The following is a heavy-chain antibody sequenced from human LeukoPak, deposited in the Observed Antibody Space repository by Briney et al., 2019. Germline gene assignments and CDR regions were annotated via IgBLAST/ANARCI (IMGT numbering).Heavy chain of an antibody. CDR2: IYSSGST. V-gene: IGHV4-59*01. Sequence: SETLSLTCTVSGGSISFYDWSWIRQPPGKGLEWIGYIYSSGSTNYNPSLKSRVTISIDTSKNQFSLKLSSVTAADTAVYYCAREGTTVTHFDYWGQGTLVTVSS. J-gene: IGHJ4*02. CDR1: GGSISFYD. CDR3: AREGTTVTHFDY. D-gene: IGHD4-11*01.